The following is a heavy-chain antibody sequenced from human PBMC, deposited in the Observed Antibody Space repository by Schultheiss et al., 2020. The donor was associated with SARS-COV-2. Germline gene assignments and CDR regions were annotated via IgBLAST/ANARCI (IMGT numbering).Heavy chain of an antibody. D-gene: IGHD1-26*01. V-gene: IGHV4-34*01. CDR2: INHSGST. Sequence: SETLSLTCAVYGGSFSGYYWSWIRQPPGKGLEWIGEINHSGSTNYDPSLKTRVTISVDTSKSQFSLKLTSVTAADTAVYYCAREGGGSSHQGTFDIWGQGTMVTVSS. J-gene: IGHJ3*02. CDR3: AREGGGSSHQGTFDI. CDR1: GGSFSGYY.